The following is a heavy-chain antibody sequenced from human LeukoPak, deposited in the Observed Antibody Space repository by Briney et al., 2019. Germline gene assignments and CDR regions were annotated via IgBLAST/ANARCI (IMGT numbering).Heavy chain of an antibody. CDR2: IYYTVST. CDR3: ARNDCSSTSCQFGDAFDI. J-gene: IGHJ3*02. V-gene: IGHV4-30-4*08. Sequence: PSQTLSLTCTVSGGSISSGDYYWSWIRQPTGKGLEWIGYIYYTVSTFYNPSLKSRVAISVDTSKNLFSLKLTSVTAADTAVYYCARNDCSSTSCQFGDAFDIWGQGAMVTVSS. D-gene: IGHD2-2*01. CDR1: GGSISSGDYY.